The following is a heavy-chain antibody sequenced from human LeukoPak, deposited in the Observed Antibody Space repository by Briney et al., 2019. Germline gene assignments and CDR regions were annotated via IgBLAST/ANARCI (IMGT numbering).Heavy chain of an antibody. V-gene: IGHV3-7*01. Sequence: PGGSLRLSCAASGFTFSSYWMSWVRQAPGKGLEGVANIKQDGSEQYYVDPVKGRFTISRDNAKNSLYLQMNSLRAEDTAVYYCASPLLAAAGPDRFDYWGQGTLGTVSS. CDR1: GFTFSSYW. D-gene: IGHD6-13*01. CDR3: ASPLLAAAGPDRFDY. CDR2: IKQDGSEQ. J-gene: IGHJ4*02.